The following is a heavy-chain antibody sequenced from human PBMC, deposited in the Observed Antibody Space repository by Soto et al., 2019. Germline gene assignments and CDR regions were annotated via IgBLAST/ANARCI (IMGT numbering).Heavy chain of an antibody. CDR2: ISHDGSIK. D-gene: IGHD3-3*01. V-gene: IGHV3-30*18. J-gene: IGHJ4*02. CDR1: GFSFSSYA. Sequence: QVQLVESGGGVVQPGRSLRLSCAASGFSFSSYAMHWVRQAPGKGLEWVAVISHDGSIKKFADFVVGRFLVFRDNSNNNLFLQMESLKPDDSAVYYCAKELAFGDFWRGLEYWGQGALVTVAS. CDR3: AKELAFGDFWRGLEY.